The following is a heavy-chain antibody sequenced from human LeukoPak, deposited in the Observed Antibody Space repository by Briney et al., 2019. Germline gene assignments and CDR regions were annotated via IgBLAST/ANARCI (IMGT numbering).Heavy chain of an antibody. D-gene: IGHD5-18*01. V-gene: IGHV1-24*01. CDR3: ALVRGAYRYDSAWYFDF. CDR1: GYTLTELS. Sequence: ASVKVSCNVSGYTLTELSMHWVRLTPGNGLQWMGGFDPDDGEIIYAQKFQGRVTMTEDTSTGTAYMELRSLRSEDTAMYYCALVRGAYRYDSAWYFDFWGQGTLVTVSS. CDR2: FDPDDGEI. J-gene: IGHJ4*02.